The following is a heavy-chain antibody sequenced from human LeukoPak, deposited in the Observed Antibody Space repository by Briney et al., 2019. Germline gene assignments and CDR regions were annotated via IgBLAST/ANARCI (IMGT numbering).Heavy chain of an antibody. D-gene: IGHD4-17*01. V-gene: IGHV1-18*01. CDR3: ARYGYDYGDYGVTNWFDP. CDR1: GYTFTSYG. CDR2: ISAYNGNT. J-gene: IGHJ5*02. Sequence: GASVKVSCKASGYTFTSYGISWVRQAPGQGLEWMGWISAYNGNTNYAQKLQGRVTMTTDTSTSTAYMELRSLRAEDTAVYYCARYGYDYGDYGVTNWFDPWGQGTLVTVSS.